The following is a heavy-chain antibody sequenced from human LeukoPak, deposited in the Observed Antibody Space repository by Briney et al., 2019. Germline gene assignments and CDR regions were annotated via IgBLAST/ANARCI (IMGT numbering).Heavy chain of an antibody. Sequence: GGSLRLSCAASGFTFSSYWIHWVRQASGKGPVWVSRISNDGSSTSYADSVKGRFTISRDNAKNSLYLQMNSLRAEDTAVYYCARDQGDDLYAHWGQGTLVTVSS. V-gene: IGHV3-74*01. CDR2: ISNDGSST. D-gene: IGHD5-12*01. CDR1: GFTFSSYW. CDR3: ARDQGDDLYAH. J-gene: IGHJ4*02.